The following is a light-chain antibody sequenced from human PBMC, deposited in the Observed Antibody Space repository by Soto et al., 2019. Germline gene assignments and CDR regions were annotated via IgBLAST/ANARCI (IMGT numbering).Light chain of an antibody. V-gene: IGLV1-40*01. Sequence: QAVVTQPPSVSGAPGQRVTISCTGSSSNIGAGYDVHWYQKLPGTAPKLLIYGNSNRPSGVPDRFSGSKSGTSASLAITGLQAEDEADYYCQSYDSSLDVVFGGGTKLTVL. CDR2: GNS. CDR3: QSYDSSLDVV. J-gene: IGLJ2*01. CDR1: SSNIGAGYD.